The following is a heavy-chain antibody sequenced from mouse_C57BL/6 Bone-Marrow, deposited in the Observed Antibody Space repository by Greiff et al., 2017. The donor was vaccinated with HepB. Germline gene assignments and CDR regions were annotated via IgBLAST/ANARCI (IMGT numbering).Heavy chain of an antibody. CDR2: IRSKSNNYAT. CDR3: VPITTVVASWYFDV. J-gene: IGHJ1*03. V-gene: IGHV10-1*01. Sequence: EVQLVESGGGLVQPKGSLKLSCAASGFSFNTYAMNWVRQAPGKGLEWVARIRSKSNNYATYYADSVKDRFTISRDDSESMLYLQMNNLKTEDTAMYYCVPITTVVASWYFDVWGTGTTVTVSS. D-gene: IGHD1-1*01. CDR1: GFSFNTYA.